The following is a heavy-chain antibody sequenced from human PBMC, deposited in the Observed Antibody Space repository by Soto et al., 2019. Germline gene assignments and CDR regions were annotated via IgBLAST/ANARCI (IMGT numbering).Heavy chain of an antibody. CDR1: GGTFSSYA. Sequence: SVKVSCKASGGTFSSYAISWVRQAPGQGLEWMGGIIPIFGTANYAQKFQGRVTITADESTSTAYMELSSLRSEDTAVYDCARGRGDCGGDCPYNWFDPWGQGTLVNVSS. D-gene: IGHD2-21*02. CDR2: IIPIFGTA. J-gene: IGHJ5*02. V-gene: IGHV1-69*13. CDR3: ARGRGDCGGDCPYNWFDP.